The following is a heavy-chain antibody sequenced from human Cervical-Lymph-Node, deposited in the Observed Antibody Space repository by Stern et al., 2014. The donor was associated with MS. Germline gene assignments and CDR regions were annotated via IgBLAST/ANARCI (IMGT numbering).Heavy chain of an antibody. J-gene: IGHJ4*02. Sequence: AQLVESGGGVVQPGRSLRLSCAASGFLLSSQAMHWVRQAPGKGLEWAALISYDGTNKYYADSVKGRFTISRDTSKNTLYLQLNSLRPEDTAVYYCARRGYSHGAVDYWGQGTLVTVSS. CDR2: ISYDGTNK. CDR1: GFLLSSQA. CDR3: ARRGYSHGAVDY. D-gene: IGHD5-18*01. V-gene: IGHV3-30-3*01.